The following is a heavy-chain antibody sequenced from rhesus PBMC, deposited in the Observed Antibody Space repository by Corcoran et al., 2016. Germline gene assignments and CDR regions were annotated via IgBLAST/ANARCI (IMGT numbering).Heavy chain of an antibody. CDR2: ISGSGGST. Sequence: QLQLQESGPGLVKPSETLSLTCAVSGGSISSNYWSWIRQPPGKGLEWIGLISGSGGSTDYNPSLKSRVTISTDTSKNQFSLKLSSVTAADTAVYYCARVRSYNSGYYTFDYWGQGVLVTVSS. J-gene: IGHJ4*01. CDR1: GGSISSNY. CDR3: ARVRSYNSGYYTFDY. V-gene: IGHV4-173*01. D-gene: IGHD3-28*01.